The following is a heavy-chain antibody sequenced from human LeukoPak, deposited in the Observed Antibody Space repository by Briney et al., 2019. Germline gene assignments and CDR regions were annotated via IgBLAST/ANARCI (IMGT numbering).Heavy chain of an antibody. J-gene: IGHJ4*02. CDR3: ARDGTLGEFFDY. CDR1: GFTFSSYW. V-gene: IGHV3-74*01. CDR2: INTDGIST. D-gene: IGHD3-10*01. Sequence: GGSLRLSCAASGFTFSSYWMHWVRQAPGKGLVWVSRINTDGISTSYADSVKGRFTISRDNAKNTLYLQMKSLRAEDTAVYYCARDGTLGEFFDYWGQGSLVTVSS.